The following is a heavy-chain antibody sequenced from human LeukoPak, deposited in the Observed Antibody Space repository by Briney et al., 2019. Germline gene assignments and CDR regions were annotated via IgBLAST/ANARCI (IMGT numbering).Heavy chain of an antibody. Sequence: SETLSLTCTDSGGSISSGGYYWSWIRQPPGKGLEWIGYIYHSGSTYYNPSLKSRVTISVDRSKNQFSLKLSSVTAADTAVYYCARGSLAAAGLSYWGQGTLVTVSS. CDR1: GGSISSGGYY. J-gene: IGHJ4*02. CDR2: IYHSGST. V-gene: IGHV4-30-2*01. D-gene: IGHD6-13*01. CDR3: ARGSLAAAGLSY.